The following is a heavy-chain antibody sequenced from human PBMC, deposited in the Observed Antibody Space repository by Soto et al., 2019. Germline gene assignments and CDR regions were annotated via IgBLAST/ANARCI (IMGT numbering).Heavy chain of an antibody. Sequence: SVNVSCKASGGTFSSHAISWVRQAPGQGLEWMGGIIPIFGTANYAQKFQGRVTITADESTSTAYMELSSLRSEDTAVYYCARDLPRGTGYSSSWSFDYWGQGTLVTVSS. CDR2: IIPIFGTA. CDR3: ARDLPRGTGYSSSWSFDY. CDR1: GGTFSSHA. V-gene: IGHV1-69*13. D-gene: IGHD6-13*01. J-gene: IGHJ4*02.